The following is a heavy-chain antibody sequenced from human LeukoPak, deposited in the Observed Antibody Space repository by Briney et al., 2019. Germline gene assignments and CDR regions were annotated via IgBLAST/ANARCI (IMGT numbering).Heavy chain of an antibody. D-gene: IGHD2-21*01. Sequence: SVKVSCKASGGTFSCYAISWVRQAPGQGLEWMGGIIPIFGTANYAQMFQGRVTITADESTTTAYMELSSLRSEDTAVYYCARDPIAYCGGDCPWGQGTLVTVSS. CDR3: ARDPIAYCGGDCP. J-gene: IGHJ5*02. CDR2: IIPIFGTA. CDR1: GGTFSCYA. V-gene: IGHV1-69*13.